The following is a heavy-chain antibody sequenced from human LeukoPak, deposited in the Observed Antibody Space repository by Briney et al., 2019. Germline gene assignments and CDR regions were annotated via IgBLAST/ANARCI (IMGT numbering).Heavy chain of an antibody. D-gene: IGHD1-14*01. CDR2: INQDAGTT. CDR1: GFSFTSYW. Sequence: PGGSLRLSCVASGFSFTSYWMSWVRQAPGKGLEFVANINQDAGTTNYVDSVKGRFTISRDNAKNSLYLQMNSLRAEDTAVYYCARSVPGGAFDIWGQGTMVTVSS. J-gene: IGHJ3*02. CDR3: ARSVPGGAFDI. V-gene: IGHV3-7*03.